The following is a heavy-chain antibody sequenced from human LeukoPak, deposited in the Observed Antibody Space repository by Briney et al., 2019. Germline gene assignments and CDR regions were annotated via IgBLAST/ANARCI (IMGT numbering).Heavy chain of an antibody. J-gene: IGHJ5*02. D-gene: IGHD1-26*01. CDR2: ISYDGSNK. CDR1: GFTFSVYA. V-gene: IGHV3-30*04. CDR3: ARDPYSGSRVGSYTWFDP. Sequence: GRSLRLSCAASGFTFSVYAMHWVRQAPGKGLEWVAIISYDGSNKYYADSVKGRFTISRDNSKNTVYLQMNSLRAEDTAVNYCARDPYSGSRVGSYTWFDPWGQGTLVTVSS.